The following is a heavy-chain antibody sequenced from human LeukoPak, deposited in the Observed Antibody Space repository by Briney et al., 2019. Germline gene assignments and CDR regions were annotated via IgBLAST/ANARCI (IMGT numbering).Heavy chain of an antibody. J-gene: IGHJ4*02. Sequence: SETLSLTCTVSGGSISSFYWSWTRQPPGKGLEYIGYISYSGTTSYNPSLKSRVTISVDTSKNQFSLKLSSVTAADTAVYYCAGRSYDTSGCYDYWGQGTLVTVSS. D-gene: IGHD3-22*01. CDR2: ISYSGTT. CDR1: GGSISSFY. CDR3: AGRSYDTSGCYDY. V-gene: IGHV4-59*12.